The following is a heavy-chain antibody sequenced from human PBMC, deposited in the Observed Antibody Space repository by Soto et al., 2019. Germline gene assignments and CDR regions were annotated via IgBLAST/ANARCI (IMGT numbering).Heavy chain of an antibody. V-gene: IGHV3-30-3*01. Sequence: RLSCAASGFTFSSYAMHWVRQAPGKGLEWVAVISYDGSNKYYADSVKGRFTISRDNSKNTLYLQMNSLRAEDTAVYYCARYAGGMDVWGQGTTVTVSS. CDR2: ISYDGSNK. CDR3: ARYAGGMDV. CDR1: GFTFSSYA. D-gene: IGHD2-2*01. J-gene: IGHJ6*02.